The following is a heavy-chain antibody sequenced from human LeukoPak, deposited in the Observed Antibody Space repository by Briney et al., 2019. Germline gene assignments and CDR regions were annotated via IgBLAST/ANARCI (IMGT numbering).Heavy chain of an antibody. J-gene: IGHJ4*02. Sequence: SETLSLTCAVYGGSFSGYYWSWIRQPPGKGLEWIGDINHSGGTNYNPSLKGRVTISVDTSKNQFSLKLSSVTAADTAVYYCARGLAYYDILTGYYYWGQGTLVTVSS. CDR3: ARGLAYYDILTGYYY. CDR1: GGSFSGYY. CDR2: INHSGGT. D-gene: IGHD3-9*01. V-gene: IGHV4-34*01.